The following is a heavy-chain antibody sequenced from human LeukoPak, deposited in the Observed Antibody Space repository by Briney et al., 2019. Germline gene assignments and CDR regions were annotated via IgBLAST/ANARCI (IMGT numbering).Heavy chain of an antibody. V-gene: IGHV4-59*01. D-gene: IGHD3-10*01. CDR1: GASISSYD. CDR3: ARDRPAEKISVWFGGPPAGLDPFDI. CDR2: IYNSGRT. J-gene: IGHJ3*02. Sequence: SETLSLTCAVSGASISSYDWSWIRQPPGKGLEWIGGIYNSGRTNDNPSLKSRVTISKDTSKNQVSLNLRSVTAADTAVYYCARDRPAEKISVWFGGPPAGLDPFDIWGQGKMVIVPS.